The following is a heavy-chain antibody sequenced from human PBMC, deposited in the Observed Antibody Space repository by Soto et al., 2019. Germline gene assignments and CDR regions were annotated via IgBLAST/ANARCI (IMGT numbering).Heavy chain of an antibody. V-gene: IGHV1-18*04. CDR1: DYTFNDYG. Sequence: ASVKVSCKASDYTFNDYGISWVRQAPGQGLEWMGWISAYNGNTNYARKLQDRVTMTTDTSTSTAYMEVRSLRSDDTAVYYCARGYGNYPHYYFGMDVWGQGTTVTVS. CDR3: ARGYGNYPHYYFGMDV. J-gene: IGHJ6*02. D-gene: IGHD4-4*01. CDR2: ISAYNGNT.